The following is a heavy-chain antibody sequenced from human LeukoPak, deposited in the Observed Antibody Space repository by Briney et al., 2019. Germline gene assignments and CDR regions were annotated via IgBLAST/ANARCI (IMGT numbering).Heavy chain of an antibody. CDR1: GFPFTNNW. CDR2: IKQDGRET. Sequence: GGSLRLSCAASGFPFTNNWMTWVRQAPGKGLEWVATIKQDGRETYYVDSVKGRFTISRDNVRDSVYLQTTIVRAEDAAVYYCARARYCANTICHIGGGLDVWGQGTPVTVSS. J-gene: IGHJ6*02. D-gene: IGHD2-8*01. V-gene: IGHV3-7*04. CDR3: ARARYCANTICHIGGGLDV.